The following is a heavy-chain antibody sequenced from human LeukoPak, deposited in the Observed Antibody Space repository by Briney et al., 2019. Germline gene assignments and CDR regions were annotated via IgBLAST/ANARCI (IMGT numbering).Heavy chain of an antibody. CDR2: IYYSGST. CDR1: GGSISSYY. V-gene: IGHV4-59*01. D-gene: IGHD2-2*01. J-gene: IGHJ4*02. CDR3: ARTGFGIVVVDYFDY. Sequence: PSETLSLTCTVSGGSISSYYWSWIRQPPGKGLEWIGYIYYSGSTNYNPSLKSRVTISVDTSKNQFSLKLSSVTAADTAVYYCARTGFGIVVVDYFDYWGQGTLVTVSS.